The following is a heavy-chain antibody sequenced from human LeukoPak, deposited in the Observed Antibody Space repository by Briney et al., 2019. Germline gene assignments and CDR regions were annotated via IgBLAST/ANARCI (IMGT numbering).Heavy chain of an antibody. CDR3: ASSYDSSGHYFDP. D-gene: IGHD3-22*01. Sequence: ASVKVSCKASGYTFIAYYMHWVRQAPGQGLEWMGRINPNSGGTNYAQNFQGRVTMTRDTSISTAYMELRSLRSDDTAVYYCASSYDSSGHYFDPWGQGTLVTVSS. V-gene: IGHV1-2*06. J-gene: IGHJ4*02. CDR2: INPNSGGT. CDR1: GYTFIAYY.